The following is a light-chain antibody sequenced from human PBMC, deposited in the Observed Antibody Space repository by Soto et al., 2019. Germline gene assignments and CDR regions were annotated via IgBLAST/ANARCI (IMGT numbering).Light chain of an antibody. J-gene: IGLJ1*01. CDR1: SSDVRGYKL. V-gene: IGLV2-23*02. CDR3: YSYAGNSIYV. Sequence: QSVLTQPASVSGSTGQSITISCSGTSSDVRGYKLVSWFQQHPGKVPKLMISEVTQRPSGVSDRFSGSKSGNTASLTISGLQAEDEADYYCYSYAGNSIYVFGSGTKLTVL. CDR2: EVT.